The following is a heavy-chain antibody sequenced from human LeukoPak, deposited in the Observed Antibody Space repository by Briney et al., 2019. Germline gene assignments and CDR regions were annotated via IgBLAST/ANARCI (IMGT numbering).Heavy chain of an antibody. CDR1: GGSISSSSYY. CDR3: ASGHSSGYYYYYYGMDV. Sequence: TSETLSLTCTVSGGSISSSSYYWGWIRQPPGKGLEWIGSIYYSGSTYYNPSPKSRVTISVDTSKYQFSLKLSSVTAADTAVYYCASGHSSGYYYYYYGMDVWGQGTTVTVSS. CDR2: IYYSGST. V-gene: IGHV4-39*01. D-gene: IGHD3-22*01. J-gene: IGHJ6*02.